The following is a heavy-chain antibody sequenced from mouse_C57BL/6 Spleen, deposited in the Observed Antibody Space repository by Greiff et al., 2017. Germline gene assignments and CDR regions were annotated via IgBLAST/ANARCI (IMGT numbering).Heavy chain of an antibody. CDR2: IWSGGSP. V-gene: IGHV2-2*01. J-gene: IGHJ4*01. Sequence: VKLMESGPGLVQPSQSLSITCTVSGFSLTSYGVHWVRQSPGKGLEWLGVIWSGGSPDYNAAFISRLSISKDNSKCQVFFKMNSLQADDTAIYYCARNKVYCGSGYAMDYWGQGTSVTVSS. CDR3: ARNKVYCGSGYAMDY. D-gene: IGHD1-1*01. CDR1: GFSLTSYG.